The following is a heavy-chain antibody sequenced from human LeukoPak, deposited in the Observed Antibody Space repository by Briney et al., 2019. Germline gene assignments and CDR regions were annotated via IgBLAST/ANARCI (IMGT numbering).Heavy chain of an antibody. J-gene: IGHJ6*03. V-gene: IGHV1-46*01. CDR2: INPSGGST. CDR3: ARGGYSSYMDV. CDR1: GYTFTSYY. Sequence: GGSVKVSCKASGYTFTSYYLHWVRQAPGQGPEWMGMINPSGGSTTYAQKFQGRVTMTRDTSTSTVYMELSSLRSEDTAVYYCARGGYSSYMDVWGKGTTVTVSS. D-gene: IGHD5-18*01.